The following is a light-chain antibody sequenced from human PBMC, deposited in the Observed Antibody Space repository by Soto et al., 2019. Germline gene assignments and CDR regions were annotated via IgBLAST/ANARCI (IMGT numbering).Light chain of an antibody. CDR1: QAINTF. V-gene: IGKV1-5*01. Sequence: DIQMTQSPSTLSASVGDRVTITCRASQAINTFLAWYQQKPGKAPKLLIYDASGLESGVPSRFSGSGSGTDFTLTISSLQPDDFAAYYCQRYNSCPWTFGQGTKVDIK. J-gene: IGKJ1*01. CDR2: DAS. CDR3: QRYNSCPWT.